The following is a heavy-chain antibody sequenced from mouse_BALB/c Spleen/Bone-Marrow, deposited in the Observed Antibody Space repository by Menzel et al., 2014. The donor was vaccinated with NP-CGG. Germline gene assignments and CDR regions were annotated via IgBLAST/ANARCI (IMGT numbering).Heavy chain of an antibody. J-gene: IGHJ3*01. Sequence: VKLMESGPGLVAPSQSLSITCTVSGFSLTNYGVHWVRQPPGKGLEWLGVIWAGGSTNYNSALMSRLTISKDNSKSXVFLKMSSLQTDDTAMYYCASYYRYDGAYWGQGTLVTVSA. V-gene: IGHV2-9*02. D-gene: IGHD2-14*01. CDR2: IWAGGST. CDR3: ASYYRYDGAY. CDR1: GFSLTNYG.